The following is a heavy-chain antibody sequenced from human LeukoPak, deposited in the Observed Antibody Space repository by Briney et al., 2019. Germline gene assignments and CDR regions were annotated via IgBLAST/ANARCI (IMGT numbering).Heavy chain of an antibody. J-gene: IGHJ4*02. CDR1: GFTFSSYV. V-gene: IGHV3-23*01. CDR3: AKGRAAAPVYYFDY. Sequence: QPGGSLRLSCAASGFTFSSYVMSWVRQAPGKGLEWVSAISGSGGSTYYADSVKGRFTISRDNSKNTLYLQMNSLSAEDTAVYYCAKGRAAAPVYYFDYWGQGTLVTVSS. CDR2: ISGSGGST. D-gene: IGHD3-10*01.